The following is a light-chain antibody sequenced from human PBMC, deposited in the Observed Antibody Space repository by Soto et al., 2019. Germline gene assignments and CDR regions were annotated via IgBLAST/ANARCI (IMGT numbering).Light chain of an antibody. J-gene: IGLJ1*01. CDR1: SNDVGGYNY. V-gene: IGLV2-14*01. CDR2: EVS. CDR3: SSYTTSSPYV. Sequence: QSALTQPASVSGSPGQSITISCTGTSNDVGGYNYVSWYQQHPGKAPKLVIYEVSHRPSGISDRFSGSKSGNTASLTISGLQVEDEDEYYCSSYTTSSPYVFGPGTKLTVL.